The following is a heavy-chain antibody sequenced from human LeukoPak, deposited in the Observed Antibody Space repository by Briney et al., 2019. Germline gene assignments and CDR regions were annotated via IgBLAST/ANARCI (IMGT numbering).Heavy chain of an antibody. CDR2: ICYSGSA. CDR3: ARHKGSGYDY. CDR1: GGSISGYY. Sequence: SETLSLTCTVSGGSISGYYWSWNRQPPGEGLECIRYICYSGSANHNPSLKSRVTIPVDTSKNQFSLKLSSVTAADTAVYYCARHKGSGYDYWGQGTLVTVSS. V-gene: IGHV4-59*08. J-gene: IGHJ4*02. D-gene: IGHD3-22*01.